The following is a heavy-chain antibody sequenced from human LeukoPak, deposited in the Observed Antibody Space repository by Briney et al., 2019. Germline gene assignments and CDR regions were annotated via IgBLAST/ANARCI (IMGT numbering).Heavy chain of an antibody. D-gene: IGHD3-9*01. CDR3: ARGLRYFDWLLSGYYFDY. Sequence: ASVKVSCKASGYTFTGYYMHWVRQAPGQGLEWMGWINPNSGGTNYAQKFQGRVTMTRDTSISTAYMELSRLRSDDTAVYYCARGLRYFDWLLSGYYFDYWGQGTLVTVSS. CDR1: GYTFTGYY. CDR2: INPNSGGT. J-gene: IGHJ4*02. V-gene: IGHV1-2*02.